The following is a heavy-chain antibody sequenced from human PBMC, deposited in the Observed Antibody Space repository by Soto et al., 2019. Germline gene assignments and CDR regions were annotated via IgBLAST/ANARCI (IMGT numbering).Heavy chain of an antibody. J-gene: IGHJ4*02. V-gene: IGHV3-23*03. CDR1: GFSCSDYS. Sequence: EVQLFESGGDLVQPGGSLRLSCAASGFSCSDYSMNWVRQASGKGLEWVAFNDLRGTTTDYRESVKGRFTISNDKSLKAVYLQMNSLRVEDAAEYYCTKDRVPDGIYSIDYCGQGALVTVSS. CDR3: TKDRVPDGIYSIDY. D-gene: IGHD2-15*01. CDR2: NDLRGTTT.